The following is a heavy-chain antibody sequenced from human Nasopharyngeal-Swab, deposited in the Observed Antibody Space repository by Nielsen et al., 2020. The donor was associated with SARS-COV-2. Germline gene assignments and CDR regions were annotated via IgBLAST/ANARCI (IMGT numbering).Heavy chain of an antibody. CDR2: IRSKANSYAT. CDR3: TRPLGATVVTALTGYYYYMDV. Sequence: GESLKISCAASGFTSSGSAMHWVRQASGKGLEWVGRIRSKANSYATAYAASVKGRFTISRDDSKNTAYLQMNSLRTEDTAVYYCTRPLGATVVTALTGYYYYMDVWGKGTTVTVSS. D-gene: IGHD4-23*01. CDR1: GFTSSGSA. V-gene: IGHV3-73*01. J-gene: IGHJ6*03.